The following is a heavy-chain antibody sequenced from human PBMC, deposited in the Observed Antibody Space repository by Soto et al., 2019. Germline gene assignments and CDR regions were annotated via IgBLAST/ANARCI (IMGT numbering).Heavy chain of an antibody. CDR3: AKGDSGSPSYGMDV. J-gene: IGHJ6*02. CDR1: GFTFDDYA. V-gene: IGHV3-9*01. Sequence: GGSLRLSCAASGFTFDDYAMHWVRQVPGKGLEWVSGISWNSGMKSYADSVKGRFTISRDNAKNSLYLQMNSLRGEDTALYYCAKGDSGSPSYGMDVWGQGTTVTVSS. CDR2: ISWNSGMK. D-gene: IGHD6-6*01.